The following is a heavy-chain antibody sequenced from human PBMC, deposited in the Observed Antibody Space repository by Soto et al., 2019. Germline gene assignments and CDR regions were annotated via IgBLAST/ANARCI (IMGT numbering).Heavy chain of an antibody. Sequence: SETLSLTCTVSGGSITSYYWSWIRQPPGKGLEWIGYIYFSGSANYNPSLKSRVIISVDTSKNQFFLKLSSVTAADTAVFYCARDIMGTNYYYYGMDVWGQGTTVTVSS. CDR2: IYFSGSA. CDR1: GGSITSYY. CDR3: ARDIMGTNYYYYGMDV. J-gene: IGHJ6*02. V-gene: IGHV4-59*01. D-gene: IGHD2-8*01.